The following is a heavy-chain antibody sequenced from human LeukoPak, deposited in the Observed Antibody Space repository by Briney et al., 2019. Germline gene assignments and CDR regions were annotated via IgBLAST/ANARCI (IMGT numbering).Heavy chain of an antibody. J-gene: IGHJ4*02. V-gene: IGHV4-38-2*02. Sequence: SETLSLTCTVSGYSISSGYYWGWIRQPPGKGLEWIGSIYHSGSTYYNPSLKSRVTISVDTSKNQFSLKLSSVTAADTAVYYCARAGMYCSGGSCYYFYFDYWGQGTLVTVSS. CDR2: IYHSGST. CDR1: GYSISSGYY. CDR3: ARAGMYCSGGSCYYFYFDY. D-gene: IGHD2-15*01.